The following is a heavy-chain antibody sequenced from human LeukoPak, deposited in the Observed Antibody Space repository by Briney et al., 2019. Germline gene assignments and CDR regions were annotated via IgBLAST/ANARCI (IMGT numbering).Heavy chain of an antibody. D-gene: IGHD6-6*01. CDR2: VRFDGGNK. V-gene: IGHV3-30*02. Sequence: PGGSLRLSCAASGFTFSSYGMHWVRQAPGKGLEWVAFVRFDGGNKYYADSVKGRFTISRDNSKNTLYLQVNSLRAEDTAVYYCAKSSSGLYAFDIWGQGTMVTVSS. CDR3: AKSSSGLYAFDI. J-gene: IGHJ3*02. CDR1: GFTFSSYG.